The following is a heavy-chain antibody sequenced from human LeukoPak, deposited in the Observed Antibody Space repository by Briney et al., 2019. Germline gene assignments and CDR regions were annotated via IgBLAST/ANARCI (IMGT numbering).Heavy chain of an antibody. CDR1: GFMFSSYA. J-gene: IGHJ4*02. CDR2: INHSGST. D-gene: IGHD2-21*02. V-gene: IGHV4-34*01. CDR3: ARGPPYIVVVTAIGFFDY. Sequence: GSLRLSCAASGFMFSSYAMTWIRQPPGKGLEWIGEINHSGSTNYNPSLKSRVTISVDTSKNQFSLKLSSVTAADTAVYYCARGPPYIVVVTAIGFFDYWGQGTLVTVSS.